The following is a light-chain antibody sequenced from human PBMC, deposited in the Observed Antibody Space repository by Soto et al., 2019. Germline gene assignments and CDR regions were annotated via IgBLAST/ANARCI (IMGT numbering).Light chain of an antibody. J-gene: IGLJ1*01. V-gene: IGLV2-14*01. Sequence: QSVLTQPASVSGSPGQSITISCTGTSSDIDASNYVSWYQQHPGKAPKVMIYEVSNRPSGVSNRFSGSKSGNTASLSISGLQAEDEADYYCSSYAINSVTLYVFGTGTKVTVL. CDR1: SSDIDASNY. CDR2: EVS. CDR3: SSYAINSVTLYV.